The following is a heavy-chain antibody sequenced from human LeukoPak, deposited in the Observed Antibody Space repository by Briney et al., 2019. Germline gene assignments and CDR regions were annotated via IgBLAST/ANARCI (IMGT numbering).Heavy chain of an antibody. CDR3: ARRPYDSSGYYRDDAFDI. Sequence: GASLQISCKGSGCSFTSYWIGWGRRLPGKGGEWMGIIYPGDSDTRYSPSFQGQVTISADKSISTAYLQWGSLKASDTAMYYCARRPYDSSGYYRDDAFDIWGQGTMVTVSS. J-gene: IGHJ3*02. D-gene: IGHD3-22*01. CDR1: GCSFTSYW. CDR2: IYPGDSDT. V-gene: IGHV5-51*01.